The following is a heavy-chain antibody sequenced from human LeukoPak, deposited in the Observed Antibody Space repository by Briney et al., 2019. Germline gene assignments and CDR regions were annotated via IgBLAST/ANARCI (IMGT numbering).Heavy chain of an antibody. V-gene: IGHV5-51*01. CDR2: IYPGDSDT. CDR1: GYSFTSYW. D-gene: IGHD3-10*01. CDR3: ARRRGFVVRGVIITSWFDP. J-gene: IGHJ5*02. Sequence: GESLKISCKGSGYSFTSYWIGWVRQMPGKGLEWMGIIYPGDSDTRYSPSFQGQVTISADKSISTAYLQWSSLKASDTAMYYCARRRGFVVRGVIITSWFDPWGQGTLVTISS.